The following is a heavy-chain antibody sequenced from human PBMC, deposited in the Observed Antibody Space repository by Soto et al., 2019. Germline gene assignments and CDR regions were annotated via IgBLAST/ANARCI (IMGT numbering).Heavy chain of an antibody. CDR1: GYTFTSYD. D-gene: IGHD3-3*01. J-gene: IGHJ6*03. CDR3: VVGFWSGYWYYMDV. V-gene: IGHV1-8*01. Sequence: ASVKVSCQASGYTFTSYDINWVRQATGQGLEWMGWMNPNSGNTGYAQKFQGRVTMTRNTSISTAYMELSSLRSEDTAVYYCVVGFWSGYWYYMDVWGKGTTVTVSS. CDR2: MNPNSGNT.